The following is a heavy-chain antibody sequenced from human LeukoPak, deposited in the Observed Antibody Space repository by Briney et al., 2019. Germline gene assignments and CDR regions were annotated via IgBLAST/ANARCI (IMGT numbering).Heavy chain of an antibody. CDR2: IIPIFGTA. J-gene: IGHJ4*02. CDR1: GYTFTSYG. CDR3: ARDITVAGTFDY. Sequence: SVKVSCKASGYTFTSYGISWVRQAPGQGLEWMGGIIPIFGTANYAQKFQGRVTITADESTSTAYMELSSLRSEDTAVYYCARDITVAGTFDYWGQGTLVTVSS. V-gene: IGHV1-69*13. D-gene: IGHD6-19*01.